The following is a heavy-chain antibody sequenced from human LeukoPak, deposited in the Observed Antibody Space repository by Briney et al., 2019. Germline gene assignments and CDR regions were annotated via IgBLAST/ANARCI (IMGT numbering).Heavy chain of an antibody. CDR1: GGSFSGYY. J-gene: IGHJ4*02. V-gene: IGHV4-34*01. CDR3: ARAPPRYYYGSGSRTGRDY. D-gene: IGHD3-10*01. Sequence: PSETLSLTCAVYGGSFSGYYWSWIRQPPGKGLEWIGETNHSGSTNYNPSLKSRVTISVDTSKNQFSLKLSSVTAADTAVYYCARAPPRYYYGSGSRTGRDYWGQGTLVTVSS. CDR2: TNHSGST.